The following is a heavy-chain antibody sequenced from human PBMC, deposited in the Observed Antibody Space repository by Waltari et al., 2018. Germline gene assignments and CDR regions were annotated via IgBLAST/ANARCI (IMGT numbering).Heavy chain of an antibody. Sequence: EVQLVESGGGLVQPGGSLRLSCAASGFTFSSYAMSWVRQAPGKGLEWVSAISGSGGSTYYADSVKGRFTISRDNSKNTLYLQMNSLRAEDTAVYYCARESVRGLQYYYYMDVWGKGTTVTVSS. V-gene: IGHV3-23*04. CDR1: GFTFSSYA. D-gene: IGHD6-25*01. CDR2: ISGSGGST. J-gene: IGHJ6*03. CDR3: ARESVRGLQYYYYMDV.